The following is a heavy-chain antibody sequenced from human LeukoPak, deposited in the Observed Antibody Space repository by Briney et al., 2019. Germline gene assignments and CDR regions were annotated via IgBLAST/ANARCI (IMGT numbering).Heavy chain of an antibody. CDR3: AKEPAHYGDYEY. V-gene: IGHV3-30*18. CDR2: ISYDESNK. J-gene: IGHJ4*02. Sequence: GGSLRLSCAASGFTFSTSAMHWVRQAPGKGLDWVAVISYDESNKYYADSVKGRFTISRDNSKNTLYLQMNSLRAEDTAVYYCAKEPAHYGDYEYWGQGTLVTVSS. D-gene: IGHD4-17*01. CDR1: GFTFSTSA.